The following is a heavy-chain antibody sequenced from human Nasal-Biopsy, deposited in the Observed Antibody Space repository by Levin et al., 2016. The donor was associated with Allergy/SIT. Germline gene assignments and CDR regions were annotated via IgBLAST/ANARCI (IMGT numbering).Heavy chain of an antibody. CDR3: TRPHCNSASCYFYFDS. V-gene: IGHV3-49*03. D-gene: IGHD2-2*01. Sequence: GESLKISCTGSAFTFDDYAMSWFRQAPGKGLEWVGFIRGKTYGETTEYAASVKGRFTISRDDSKSIAYLQMNSLKTEDTAVYYCTRPHCNSASCYFYFDSWGQGTLVTVSS. CDR1: AFTFDDYA. J-gene: IGHJ4*02. CDR2: IRGKTYGETT.